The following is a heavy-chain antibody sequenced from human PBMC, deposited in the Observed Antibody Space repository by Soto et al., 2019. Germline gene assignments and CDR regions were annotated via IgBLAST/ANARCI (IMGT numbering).Heavy chain of an antibody. V-gene: IGHV3-30*18. D-gene: IGHD6-19*01. J-gene: IGHJ4*02. Sequence: QVQLVESGGGVVQPGRSLRLSCAASGFTFSSYGMHWVRQAPGKGLEWVAVISYDGSNKYYADSVKGRFTISRDNSKNTLYLQMNRLRAEDTAVYYCAKDLYSSGWYSFDSGGQGTLVTVSS. CDR1: GFTFSSYG. CDR3: AKDLYSSGWYSFDS. CDR2: ISYDGSNK.